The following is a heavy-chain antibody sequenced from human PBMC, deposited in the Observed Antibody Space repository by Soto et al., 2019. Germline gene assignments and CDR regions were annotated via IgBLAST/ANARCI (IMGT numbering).Heavy chain of an antibody. J-gene: IGHJ4*02. CDR3: ARVPTMVRGVISGDDYFDY. CDR2: INHSGST. D-gene: IGHD3-10*01. V-gene: IGHV4-34*01. Sequence: QVQLQQWGAGLLKPSETLSLTCAVYGGSFSGYYWNWIRQPPGKGLEWIGEINHSGSTNYNPSLKSRVTISVDTSKNQFSLKLSSVTAADTAVYYCARVPTMVRGVISGDDYFDYWGQGTVVTVSS. CDR1: GGSFSGYY.